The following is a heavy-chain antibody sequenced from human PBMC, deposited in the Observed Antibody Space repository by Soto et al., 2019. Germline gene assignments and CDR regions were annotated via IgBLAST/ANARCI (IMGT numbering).Heavy chain of an antibody. V-gene: IGHV4-31*03. D-gene: IGHD2-2*01. CDR3: ARYTRGDKSPNYFDY. CDR1: GGSISSGGYY. Sequence: QVQLQESGPGLVKPSQTLSLTCTVSGGSISSGGYYWSWIRQHPGKGLEWIGYIYYSGSTYYNPSLKSRVTISVDTSKNQFSLKLSSVTAADTAVYYCARYTRGDKSPNYFDYWGQGTLVTVSS. CDR2: IYYSGST. J-gene: IGHJ4*02.